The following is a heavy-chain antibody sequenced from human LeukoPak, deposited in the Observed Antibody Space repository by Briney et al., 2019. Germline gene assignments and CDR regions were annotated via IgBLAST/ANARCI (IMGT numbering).Heavy chain of an antibody. CDR2: INPNSGGT. CDR3: ARGNVLRYFDWLPSFDY. V-gene: IGHV1-2*02. Sequence: ASVKVSCKASGYTFTGYYMHWVRQSPGQGLEWMGWINPNSGGTNYAQKFQGRVTMTRNTSISTAYMELSSLRSEDTAVYYCARGNVLRYFDWLPSFDYWGQGTLVTVSS. J-gene: IGHJ4*02. D-gene: IGHD3-9*01. CDR1: GYTFTGYY.